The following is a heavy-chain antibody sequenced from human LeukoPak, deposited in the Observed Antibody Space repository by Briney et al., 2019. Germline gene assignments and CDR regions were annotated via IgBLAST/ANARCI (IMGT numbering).Heavy chain of an antibody. Sequence: GGSLRLSCAASGFTFSSYSMNWVRQAPGKGLEWVSAISGSGGSTYYADSVKGRFTISRDNSKNTLYLQMNSLRAEDTAVYYCAKELGYCSSTSCPPDYWGQGTLATVSS. CDR2: ISGSGGST. D-gene: IGHD2-2*01. CDR3: AKELGYCSSTSCPPDY. J-gene: IGHJ4*02. CDR1: GFTFSSYS. V-gene: IGHV3-23*01.